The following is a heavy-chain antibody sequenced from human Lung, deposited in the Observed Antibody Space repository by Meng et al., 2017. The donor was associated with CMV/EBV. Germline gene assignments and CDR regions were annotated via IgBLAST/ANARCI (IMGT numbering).Heavy chain of an antibody. CDR3: ARDGSLGYCSSTSCYGAGWFDP. J-gene: IGHJ5*02. CDR2: INPNSGGT. V-gene: IGHV1-2*02. CDR1: GYTFTGYY. Sequence: ASVXVSXKASGYTFTGYYMHWVRQAPGQGLEWMGWINPNSGGTNYAQKFQGRVTMTRDTSISTAYMELSRLRSDDTAVYYCARDGSLGYCSSTSCYGAGWFDPWXQGTXVTVSS. D-gene: IGHD2-2*01.